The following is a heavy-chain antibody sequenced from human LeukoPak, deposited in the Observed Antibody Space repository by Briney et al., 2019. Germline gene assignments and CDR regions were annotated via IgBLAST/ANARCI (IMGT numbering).Heavy chain of an antibody. CDR3: AGPSGRYYYYYMDV. CDR1: GGSISRSSYF. Sequence: SETLSLTCSVSGGSISRSSYFWAWIRQPPGKGLEWIGSIYDSGSTYYHPSLKSRVTISVDTSKNLFSLMLTSVTAADTAVYYCAGPSGRYYYYYMDVWGKGTTVTVSS. CDR2: IYDSGST. V-gene: IGHV4-39*07. J-gene: IGHJ6*03.